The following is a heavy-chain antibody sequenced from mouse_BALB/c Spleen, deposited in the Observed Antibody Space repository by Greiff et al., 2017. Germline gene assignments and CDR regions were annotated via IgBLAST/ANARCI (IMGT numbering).Heavy chain of an antibody. J-gene: IGHJ4*01. CDR2: ISSGSSTI. D-gene: IGHD1-2*01. CDR1: GFTFSSFG. CDR3: ARSRHLRLGAMDY. V-gene: IGHV5-17*02. Sequence: DVQLVESGGGLVQPGGSRKLSCAASGFTFSSFGMHWVRQAPEKGLEWVAYISSGSSTIYYADTVKGRFTISRDNPKNTLFLQMTSLRSEDTAMYYCARSRHLRLGAMDYWGQGTSVTVSS.